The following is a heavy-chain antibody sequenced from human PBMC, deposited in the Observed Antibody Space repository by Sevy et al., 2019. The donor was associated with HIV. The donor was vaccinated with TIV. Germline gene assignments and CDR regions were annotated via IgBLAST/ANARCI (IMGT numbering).Heavy chain of an antibody. D-gene: IGHD3-22*01. J-gene: IGHJ4*02. CDR3: ARWRGTRVTMIVVVTTCYFDH. Sequence: SETLSLTCTVSGTSFSSDSWTWIRQSPGKGLEWIGEINHTGSTNYNPSLKSRVTISVDTSKNQFSLKLTSVTAADTSIYYCARWRGTRVTMIVVVTTCYFDHWGQGTLVTVSS. CDR1: GTSFSSDS. V-gene: IGHV4-34*01. CDR2: INHTGST.